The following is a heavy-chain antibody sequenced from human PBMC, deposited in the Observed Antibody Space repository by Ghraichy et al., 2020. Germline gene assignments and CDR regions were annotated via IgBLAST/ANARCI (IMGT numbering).Heavy chain of an antibody. J-gene: IGHJ5*02. CDR3: SRDAKWRDDL. CDR1: GFSFSNYG. Sequence: GGSLRLSCSASGFSFSNYGMNWVRQAPGKGLEWVSHITNSGTTTIYADSVKGRFTISRDNAKNSLFLQMNSLRVDDTAIYYCSRDAKWRDDLWGQGTLVTVSS. V-gene: IGHV3-48*01. CDR2: ITNSGTTT. D-gene: IGHD5-12*01.